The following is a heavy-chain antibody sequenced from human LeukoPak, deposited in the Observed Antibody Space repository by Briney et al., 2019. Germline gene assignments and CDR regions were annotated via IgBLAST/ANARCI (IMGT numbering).Heavy chain of an antibody. CDR1: GFTFSSYA. Sequence: PGGSLRLSCSASGFTFSSYAMHWVRQAPGKGLDYVSAISSHGGSTYYADSVKGRFTISRDNSKNTLYLQMSSLRAEDTAVYYCVNTLPGYSSGWYTPAYFDYWGQGTLVTVSS. CDR3: VNTLPGYSSGWYTPAYFDY. CDR2: ISSHGGST. V-gene: IGHV3-64D*09. D-gene: IGHD6-19*01. J-gene: IGHJ4*02.